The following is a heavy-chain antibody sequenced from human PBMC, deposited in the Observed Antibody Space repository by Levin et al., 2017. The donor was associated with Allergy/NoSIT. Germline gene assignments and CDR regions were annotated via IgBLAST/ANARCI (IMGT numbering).Heavy chain of an antibody. J-gene: IGHJ6*02. V-gene: IGHV3-72*01. CDR1: GFRFSDHY. CDR3: ARGATATTNYDYGLDG. D-gene: IGHD4-11*01. Sequence: GGSLRLSCAASGFRFSDHYMDWVRQAPGRGLEWVGRTRNKAKSYTTEYSGSVKDRFTVARDDSRNSLFLQMSSLKTEDTAVYYCARGATATTNYDYGLDGWGQGTTVTVSS. CDR2: TRNKAKSYTT.